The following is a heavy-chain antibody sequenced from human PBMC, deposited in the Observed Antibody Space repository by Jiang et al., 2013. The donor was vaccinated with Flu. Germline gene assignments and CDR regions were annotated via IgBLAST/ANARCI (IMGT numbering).Heavy chain of an antibody. CDR2: IYYSGST. J-gene: IGHJ5*02. V-gene: IGHV4-39*01. Sequence: TVSGGSISSSSYYWGWIRQPPGKGLEWIGSIYYSGSTYYNPSLKSRVTISVDTSKNQXSLKLSSVTAADTAVYYCARSSQKDIVVVPAAKYNWFDPWGQGTLVTVSS. CDR3: ARSSQKDIVVVPAAKYNWFDP. CDR1: GGSISSSSYY. D-gene: IGHD2-2*01.